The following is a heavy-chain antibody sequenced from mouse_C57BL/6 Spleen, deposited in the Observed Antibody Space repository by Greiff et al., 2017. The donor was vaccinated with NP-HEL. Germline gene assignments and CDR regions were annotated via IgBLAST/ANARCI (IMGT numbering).Heavy chain of an antibody. V-gene: IGHV1-76*01. CDR2: IYPGSGNT. CDR3: ARGGYGDYDNAMDY. Sequence: QVQLKQSGAELVRPGASVKLSCKASGYTFTDYYINWVKQRPGQGLEWIARIYPGSGNTYYNEKFKGKATLTAEKSSSTAYMQLSSLTSEDSAVYFCARGGYGDYDNAMDYWGQGTSVTVSS. D-gene: IGHD2-4*01. J-gene: IGHJ4*01. CDR1: GYTFTDYY.